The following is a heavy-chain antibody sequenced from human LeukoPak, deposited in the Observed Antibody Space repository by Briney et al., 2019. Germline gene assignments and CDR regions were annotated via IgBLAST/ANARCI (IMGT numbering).Heavy chain of an antibody. J-gene: IGHJ4*02. CDR1: GGSITSHSW. Sequence: SETLSLTCAVSGGSITSHSWWSWVRQPPGEGLEWIGEIYHGGDTNYDPSVKSRVTMSVDKSKNHFSLNLRSVTAADTAIYYCASHVTVLGTRGFDYWGQGILVTVSS. CDR2: IYHGGDT. CDR3: ASHVTVLGTRGFDY. V-gene: IGHV4-4*02. D-gene: IGHD6-19*01.